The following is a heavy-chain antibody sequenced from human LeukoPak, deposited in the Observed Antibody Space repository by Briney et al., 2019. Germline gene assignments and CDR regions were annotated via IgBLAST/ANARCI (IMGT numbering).Heavy chain of an antibody. D-gene: IGHD3-9*01. Sequence: GGSLRLSCAAPGFTFSHYGLHWVRQAPGKGLEWVALISYDGSSKSYVDSVKGRFTISRDNFKNTLYLQMNSLRTDDTAMYYCAKLLVLTEPYDYWGQGTLVTVSS. V-gene: IGHV3-30*18. CDR3: AKLLVLTEPYDY. CDR2: ISYDGSSK. CDR1: GFTFSHYG. J-gene: IGHJ4*02.